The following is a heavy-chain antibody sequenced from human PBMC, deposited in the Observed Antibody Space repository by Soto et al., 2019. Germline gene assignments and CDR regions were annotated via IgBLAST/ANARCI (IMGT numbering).Heavy chain of an antibody. CDR1: GFTFSNYA. Sequence: EVQLVESGGGLVQPGGSLRLSGAASGFTFSNYAMHWVRQAPGKGLEYVSAISSNGGSTYYANSVKGRFTISRDNSKNTLYLQMGSLRAEDMAVYYCARGGSDFDYWGQGTLVTVSS. CDR2: ISSNGGST. V-gene: IGHV3-64*01. D-gene: IGHD1-26*01. CDR3: ARGGSDFDY. J-gene: IGHJ4*02.